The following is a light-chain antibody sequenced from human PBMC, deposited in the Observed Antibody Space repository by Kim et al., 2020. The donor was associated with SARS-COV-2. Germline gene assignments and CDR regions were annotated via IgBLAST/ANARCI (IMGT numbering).Light chain of an antibody. J-gene: IGKJ2*02. Sequence: NRPTLSYRARQCFGTNIAWYQQQPGQAPRLLLYGTSFRATGIPARFSGSVSGTEFTLPISSLQSEDFAVYYCQQYNNWPLPCTFGQGTRLEI. V-gene: IGKV3-15*01. CDR1: QCFGTN. CDR3: QQYNNWPLPCT. CDR2: GTS.